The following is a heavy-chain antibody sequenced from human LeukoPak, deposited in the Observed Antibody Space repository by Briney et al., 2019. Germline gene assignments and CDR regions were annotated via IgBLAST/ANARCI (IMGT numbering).Heavy chain of an antibody. V-gene: IGHV4-34*01. CDR1: GGSFSGYY. CDR2: INHSGST. D-gene: IGHD4-17*01. CDR3: ARANGDYGY. J-gene: IGHJ4*02. Sequence: SETLSLTCAVYGGSFSGYYWSWIRQPPGKGLEWIGEINHSGSTNYNPSLKSRVTISVGTSKNQFSLKLSSVTAADTAVYYCARANGDYGYWGQGTLVTVSS.